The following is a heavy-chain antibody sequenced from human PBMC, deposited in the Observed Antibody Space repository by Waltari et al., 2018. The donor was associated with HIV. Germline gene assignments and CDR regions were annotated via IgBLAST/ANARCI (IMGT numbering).Heavy chain of an antibody. Sequence: EVQLVESGGDLVQPGGSLRLSCAASGFSFADYAMHWVRHAPGKGLEGVSGISWRSGNIAYADSVRGRFTISRDNAKNALYLRMNSLRPDDTGFYYCARGPMYKWFDPWGQGTLVTVSS. CDR2: ISWRSGNI. V-gene: IGHV3-9*01. D-gene: IGHD3-10*02. CDR3: ARGPMYKWFDP. J-gene: IGHJ5*02. CDR1: GFSFADYA.